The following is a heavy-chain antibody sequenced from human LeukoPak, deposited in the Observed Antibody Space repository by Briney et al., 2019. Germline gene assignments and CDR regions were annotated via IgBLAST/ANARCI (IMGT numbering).Heavy chain of an antibody. CDR2: LNTDGRDT. D-gene: IGHD6-19*01. V-gene: IGHV3-74*01. Sequence: PGGSLRLSCAASGFTFSAYWMHWVRQAPGKGLVWVSRLNTDGRDTRYADSVQGRFTTSRDNAKNTLYLQMNSLRAEDTAVYYCARSEAVAWSFDLWGRGTLVTVSS. CDR1: GFTFSAYW. CDR3: ARSEAVAWSFDL. J-gene: IGHJ2*01.